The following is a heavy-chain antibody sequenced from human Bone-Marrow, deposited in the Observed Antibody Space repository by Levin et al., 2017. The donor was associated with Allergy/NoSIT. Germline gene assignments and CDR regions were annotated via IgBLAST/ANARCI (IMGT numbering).Heavy chain of an antibody. CDR2: ISYDANIK. D-gene: IGHD5-12*01. Sequence: GESLKISCAASGFTFSSYDMHWVRQAPGKGLEWVAVISYDANIKYYADSVKGRFTISRDNSKNTLYLQMNSLRAEDTAVYYCAKLAREGAYDSYFDYWGQGTLVTVSS. CDR1: GFTFSSYD. CDR3: AKLAREGAYDSYFDY. J-gene: IGHJ4*02. V-gene: IGHV3-30*18.